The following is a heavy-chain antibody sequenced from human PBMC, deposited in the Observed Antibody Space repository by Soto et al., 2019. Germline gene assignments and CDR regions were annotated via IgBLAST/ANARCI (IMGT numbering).Heavy chain of an antibody. Sequence: VQLMQSGAEVKQPGSSVKVSCKASGGTFSSHSINWVRQAPGQGLEWMGGIITLFGTANYAQNFQGRVTITADQSTSTAYMELNSLRSDDTAVYYCAREVGYGDFSAARLDWGQGTLVTFSS. D-gene: IGHD4-17*01. CDR3: AREVGYGDFSAARLD. V-gene: IGHV1-69*01. CDR2: IITLFGTA. CDR1: GGTFSSHS. J-gene: IGHJ4*02.